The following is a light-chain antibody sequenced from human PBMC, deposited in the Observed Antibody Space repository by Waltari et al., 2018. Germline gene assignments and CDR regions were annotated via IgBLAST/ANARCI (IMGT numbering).Light chain of an antibody. Sequence: QSALTQPASVSGSPGQSITISCTGTSSDIGTYNYVSWYQQRPGQAPKLPIYDVNNRPSGVASRFSGSKSGKTASLTISGLQSEDEAEYYCSSYRSSVIYVFGTGTKVTVL. CDR1: SSDIGTYNY. CDR2: DVN. CDR3: SSYRSSVIYV. V-gene: IGLV2-14*01. J-gene: IGLJ1*01.